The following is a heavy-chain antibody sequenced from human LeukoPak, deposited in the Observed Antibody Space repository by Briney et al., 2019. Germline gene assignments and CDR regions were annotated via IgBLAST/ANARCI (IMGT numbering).Heavy chain of an antibody. CDR1: GFTTNY. CDR2: IYSGDTT. J-gene: IGHJ4*02. V-gene: IGHV3-66*02. Sequence: TGGSLRLPCAVSGFTTNYMSWVRQAPGKGLEWVSVIYSGDTTYYADSVRGRFTISRDISRNTLYLQMNSLRPEDTAVYHCARDLWDATGYWGQGTLVTVSS. D-gene: IGHD3-3*01. CDR3: ARDLWDATGY.